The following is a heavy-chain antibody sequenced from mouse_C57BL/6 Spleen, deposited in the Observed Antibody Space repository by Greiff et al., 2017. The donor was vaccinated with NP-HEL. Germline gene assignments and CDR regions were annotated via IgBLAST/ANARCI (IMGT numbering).Heavy chain of an antibody. J-gene: IGHJ2*01. V-gene: IGHV5-17*01. CDR2: ISSGSSTI. D-gene: IGHD1-1*01. CDR3: ARLLKGY. CDR1: GFTFSDYG. Sequence: EVQLVESGGGLVKPGGSLKLSCAASGFTFSDYGMHWVRQAPEKGLEWVAYISSGSSTIYYADTVKGRFTISRDNAKNTLFLQMTSLRSEDTAMYYCARLLKGYWGQGTTLTVSS.